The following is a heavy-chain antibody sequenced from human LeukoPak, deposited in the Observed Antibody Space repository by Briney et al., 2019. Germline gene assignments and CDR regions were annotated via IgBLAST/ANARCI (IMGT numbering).Heavy chain of an antibody. CDR3: TRGSSGRRDN. CDR1: GYTFTSCY. D-gene: IGHD6-19*01. Sequence: ASVKVSCKASGYTFTSCYINWVRQATGQGLEWMGWMNPNSGNTGYGQSFQGRITMTRHISIGTAYMELSNLTSEDTAIYYCTRGSSGRRDNWGQGTLVTVSA. J-gene: IGHJ4*02. CDR2: MNPNSGNT. V-gene: IGHV1-8*01.